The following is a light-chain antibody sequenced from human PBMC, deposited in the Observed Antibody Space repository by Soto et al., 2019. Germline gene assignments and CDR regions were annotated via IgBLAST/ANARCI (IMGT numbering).Light chain of an antibody. CDR1: SSNIGSNY. Sequence: QSVLTQPPSASGAPGQRVTISCSGSSSNIGSNYVYWYQQLPGTAPKLLIYRNNQRRSGVPDRFSGSKSGTSVSLAISGPGSGHEGNFYCAAWNNSLSGVLFGGGPQ. CDR3: AAWNNSLSGVL. V-gene: IGLV1-47*01. J-gene: IGLJ2*01. CDR2: RNN.